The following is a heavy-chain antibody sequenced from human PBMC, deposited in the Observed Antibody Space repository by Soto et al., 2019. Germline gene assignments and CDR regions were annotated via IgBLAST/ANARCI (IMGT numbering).Heavy chain of an antibody. V-gene: IGHV1-58*02. CDR2: IVVASGQT. CDR1: GSGFISSG. CDR3: SADRPDIGVGWWV. Sequence: SVKVSCKASGSGFISSGIQWVRQAHGQRLEWIGWIVVASGQTNYAQNFRGRVAITRDTSTATAYIELTGLTSEDTAVYFCSADRPDIGVGWWVWGQGTTVTVSS. J-gene: IGHJ6*02. D-gene: IGHD2-15*01.